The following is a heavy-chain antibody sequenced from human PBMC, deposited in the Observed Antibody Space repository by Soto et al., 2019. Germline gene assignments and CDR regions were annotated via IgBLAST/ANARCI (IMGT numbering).Heavy chain of an antibody. CDR2: IYYSGST. CDR3: ARVSGYSSGWNTYYYYGMDV. J-gene: IGHJ6*02. Sequence: NPSETLSLTCTVSGGSISSYYWSWIRQPPGKGLEWIGYIYYSGSTNYNPSLKSRVTISVDTSKNQFSLKLSSVTAADTAVYYCARVSGYSSGWNTYYYYGMDVWGQGTTVTVSS. V-gene: IGHV4-59*01. CDR1: GGSISSYY. D-gene: IGHD6-19*01.